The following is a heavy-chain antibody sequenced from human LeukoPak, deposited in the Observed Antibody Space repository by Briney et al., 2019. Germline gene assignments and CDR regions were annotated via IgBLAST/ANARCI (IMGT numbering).Heavy chain of an antibody. CDR2: INHSGST. J-gene: IGHJ6*03. CDR1: GGSFSGYY. Sequence: SETLSLTCAVYGGSFSGYYWSWIRQPPGKGLEWIGEINHSGSTNYNPSLKSRVTISVDTSKNQFSLKLSSVTAADTAVYYCARVLGWEAGRYYYYYMDVWGKGTTVTVSS. D-gene: IGHD1-26*01. CDR3: ARVLGWEAGRYYYYYMDV. V-gene: IGHV4-34*01.